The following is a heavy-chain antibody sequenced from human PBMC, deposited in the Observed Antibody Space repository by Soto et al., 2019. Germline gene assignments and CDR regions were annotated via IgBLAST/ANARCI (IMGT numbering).Heavy chain of an antibody. CDR3: ARVLEGSSWNAIDF. Sequence: ASVKVSCKASEGTFKNYAISWIRQAPGHGLEWMGGIIPIFGTPNYAQKFQGRVTISADKTTTTAYMDLTSLISDDTAVYYCARVLEGSSWNAIDFWGPGTLVTVSS. CDR2: IIPIFGTP. V-gene: IGHV1-69*06. CDR1: EGTFKNYA. J-gene: IGHJ4*02. D-gene: IGHD6-13*01.